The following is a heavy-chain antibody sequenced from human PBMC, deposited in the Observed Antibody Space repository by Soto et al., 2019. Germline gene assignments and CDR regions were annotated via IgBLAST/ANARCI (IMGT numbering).Heavy chain of an antibody. J-gene: IGHJ2*01. Sequence: EVQLVESGGGLVQPGGSLRLSCAASGFTFSSYEMNWVRQAPGKGLEWVSYISSSGSTIYYADPVKGRFTISRDNAKNSLDLQMNSLRAEDKAVYYCARDGFLSGYRARAYSYFDLFGRCTLVTVSS. CDR1: GFTFSSYE. CDR2: ISSSGSTI. V-gene: IGHV3-48*03. CDR3: ARDGFLSGYRARAYSYFDL. D-gene: IGHD3-3*01.